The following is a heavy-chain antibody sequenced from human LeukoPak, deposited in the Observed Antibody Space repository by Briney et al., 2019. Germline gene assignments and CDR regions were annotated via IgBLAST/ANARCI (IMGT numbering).Heavy chain of an antibody. D-gene: IGHD3-10*01. CDR2: INHSGST. J-gene: IGHJ4*02. V-gene: IGHV4-34*01. CDR1: GGSLSAYY. Sequence: SETLSLTCAVYGGSLSAYYWSWIRQPPWKGLEWIGEINHSGSTNYNPSLKSRVTISVDTSKNQFSLKLSSVTAADTAVYYCARRGSGSYYNDLMDYWGQGTLATVSS. CDR3: ARRGSGSYYNDLMDY.